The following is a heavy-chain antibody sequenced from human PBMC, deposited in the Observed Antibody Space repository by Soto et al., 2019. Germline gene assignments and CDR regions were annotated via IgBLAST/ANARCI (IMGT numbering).Heavy chain of an antibody. D-gene: IGHD3-22*01. CDR1: GYTFTSYG. CDR3: ARQDYYVSSGYRADLDY. V-gene: IGHV1-18*01. CDR2: ISAYNGNT. J-gene: IGHJ4*02. Sequence: QVQLVQSGAEVKKPGASVKVSCKASGYTFTSYGISWVRQAPGQGLEWMGWISAYNGNTNYAQKLQGRVTMTTDTSTSTAYTELRSLRSDDTAVYYCARQDYYVSSGYRADLDYWGQGSLVTVAS.